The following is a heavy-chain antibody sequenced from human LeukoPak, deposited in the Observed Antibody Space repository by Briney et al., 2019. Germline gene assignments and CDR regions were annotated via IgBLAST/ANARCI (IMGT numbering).Heavy chain of an antibody. V-gene: IGHV4-39*07. CDR2: IYYSGTT. J-gene: IGHJ4*02. CDR1: GFAISSSTYS. Sequence: SETLSLTCSVSGFAISSSTYSWGWIRQPPGKGLEWVGSIYYSGTTFHNPSLKSRVAISVDTSKNHFSLRLTSVTAADTAVYYCAKGGDGSYWVYWGQGSLVTVSS. D-gene: IGHD1-26*01. CDR3: AKGGDGSYWVY.